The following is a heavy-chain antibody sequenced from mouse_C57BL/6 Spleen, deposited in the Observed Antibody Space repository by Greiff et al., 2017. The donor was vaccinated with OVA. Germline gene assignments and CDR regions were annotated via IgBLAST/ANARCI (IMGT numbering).Heavy chain of an antibody. CDR2: IYPGDGDT. Sequence: LVESGPELVKPGASVKISCKASGYAFSSSWMNWVKQRPGKGLEWIGRIYPGDGDTNYNGKFKGKATLTADKSSSTAYMQLSSLTSEDSAVYFCARWGRPLEFYYAMDYWGQGTSVTVSS. CDR1: GYAFSSSW. CDR3: ARWGRPLEFYYAMDY. J-gene: IGHJ4*01. V-gene: IGHV1-82*01.